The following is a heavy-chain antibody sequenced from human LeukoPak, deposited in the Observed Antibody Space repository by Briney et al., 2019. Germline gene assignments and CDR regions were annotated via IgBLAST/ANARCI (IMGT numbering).Heavy chain of an antibody. D-gene: IGHD5-12*01. J-gene: IGHJ4*02. CDR1: GFTFSNYW. Sequence: GGSLRLSRAASGFTFSNYWMHWVRQAPGKGLVWVSRITSDGSSTNYADSVKGRFTISRDNAKNTLYLQMNSLSAEDTALYYCATERAGTSGYIVFDYWGQGTLVTVSS. V-gene: IGHV3-74*01. CDR3: ATERAGTSGYIVFDY. CDR2: ITSDGSST.